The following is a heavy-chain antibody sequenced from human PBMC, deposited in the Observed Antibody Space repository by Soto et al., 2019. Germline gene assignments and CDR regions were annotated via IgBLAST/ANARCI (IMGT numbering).Heavy chain of an antibody. V-gene: IGHV1-3*05. Sequence: QVQLVQSGAEEKKPGASVKVSCKASGYTFTSYAMHWVRQAPGQRLEWMGWINAGNGNTKYSQKFQGRVTITRDTSASTAYMEMSSLRSEDTAVYYCARAVAVPADFDYWGQGTLVTVSS. J-gene: IGHJ4*02. CDR3: ARAVAVPADFDY. CDR2: INAGNGNT. CDR1: GYTFTSYA. D-gene: IGHD6-19*01.